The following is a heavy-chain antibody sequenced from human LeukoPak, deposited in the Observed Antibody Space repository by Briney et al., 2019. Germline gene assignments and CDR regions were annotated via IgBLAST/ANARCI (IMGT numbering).Heavy chain of an antibody. D-gene: IGHD6-19*01. CDR2: ISSSGSTI. CDR3: ASGLGIAVAGPDAFDI. J-gene: IGHJ3*02. Sequence: GGSLRLSCAASGFTFSDYYMSWIRQAPGKGLEWVSYISSSGSTIYYADSVKGRFTISRDNAKNSLYLQMNSLRAEDTAVYYCASGLGIAVAGPDAFDIWGQGTMVTVSS. V-gene: IGHV3-11*01. CDR1: GFTFSDYY.